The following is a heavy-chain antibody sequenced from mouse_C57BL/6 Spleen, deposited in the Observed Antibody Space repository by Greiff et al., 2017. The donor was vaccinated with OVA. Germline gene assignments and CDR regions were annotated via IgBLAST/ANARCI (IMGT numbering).Heavy chain of an antibody. CDR1: GYTFTDYE. V-gene: IGHV1-15*01. J-gene: IGHJ2*01. CDR3: TRNWDVGFDY. CDR2: IDPETGGT. D-gene: IGHD4-1*01. Sequence: QVQLQQSGAELVRPGASVTLSCKASGYTFTDYEMHWVKQTPVHGLEWIGAIDPETGGTAYNQKFKGKAILTADKSSSTAYMELRSLTSEDAAVYYCTRNWDVGFDYWGQGTTLTVSS.